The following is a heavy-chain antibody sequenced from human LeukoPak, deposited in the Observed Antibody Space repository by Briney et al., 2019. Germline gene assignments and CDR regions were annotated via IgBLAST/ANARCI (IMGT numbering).Heavy chain of an antibody. J-gene: IGHJ4*02. CDR2: INPIFGTA. D-gene: IGHD1-20*01. CDR1: GGTFSSYA. V-gene: IGHV1-69*05. Sequence: SVKVSCKSSGGTFSSYAISWVRQAPGQGLEWMGGINPIFGTANYAQKFQGSVTITTDESTSTAYMDLSSLRSEDTAVYYCARERRSYNWINLREFDYWGQGNLVTVSS. CDR3: ARERRSYNWINLREFDY.